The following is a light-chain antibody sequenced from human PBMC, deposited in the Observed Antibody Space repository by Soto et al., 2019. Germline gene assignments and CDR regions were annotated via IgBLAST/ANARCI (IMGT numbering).Light chain of an antibody. J-gene: IGKJ2*01. V-gene: IGKV3-11*01. CDR2: DAS. CDR1: QSVSSY. CDR3: QQRSSFWPEYT. Sequence: EIVMTQSPATLSVSPGERAALSCRASQSVSSYLAWYQHKPGQAPRLLIFDASHRASGIPPRFSGSGSGTDFTLTISSLEPEDFAVYYCQQRSSFWPEYTFGPGTKVDIK.